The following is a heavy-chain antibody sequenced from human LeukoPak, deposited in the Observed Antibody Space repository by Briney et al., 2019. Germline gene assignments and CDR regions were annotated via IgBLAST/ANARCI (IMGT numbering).Heavy chain of an antibody. CDR3: ARARVLYDSSGYYP. CDR2: INPNSGGT. J-gene: IGHJ5*02. CDR1: GYTFTGYY. D-gene: IGHD3-22*01. V-gene: IGHV1-2*04. Sequence: ASVKVSCKASGYTFTGYYMHWERQAPGQGLEWMGWINPNSGGTNYAQKFQGWVTMTRDTSISTAYMELSRLRSEDTAVYYCARARVLYDSSGYYPWGQGTLVTVSS.